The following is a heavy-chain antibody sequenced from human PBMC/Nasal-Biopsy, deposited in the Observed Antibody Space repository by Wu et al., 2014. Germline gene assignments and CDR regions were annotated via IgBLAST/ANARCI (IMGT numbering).Heavy chain of an antibody. J-gene: IGHJ5*02. CDR3: ARATTGWFDH. Sequence: KVSCKTSGGSFSNYATSWVRQAPGRGLEWMGRIVPMLAIANYTQKFQGRVTITADKSASTAYMELRSLRSDDTAIYYCARATTGWFDHWGRGALVTVSS. CDR1: GGSFSNYA. CDR2: IVPMLAIA. V-gene: IGHV1-69*04. D-gene: IGHD1-1*01.